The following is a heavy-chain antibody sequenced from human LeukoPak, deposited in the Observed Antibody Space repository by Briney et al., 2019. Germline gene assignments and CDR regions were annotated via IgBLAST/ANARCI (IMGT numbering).Heavy chain of an antibody. CDR1: GFGFSYAW. Sequence: GGSLRLSCAASGFGFSYAWMSWVRQAPGEGPEWIGRIKRKSDGETTDYAAPVKGRFTISRDDSKNTLFLQMNSLKTEDTAFYYCTTAPSGYAYMNGWHLDYWGQGALVTVSS. D-gene: IGHD5-18*01. CDR2: IKRKSDGETT. J-gene: IGHJ4*02. V-gene: IGHV3-15*01. CDR3: TTAPSGYAYMNGWHLDY.